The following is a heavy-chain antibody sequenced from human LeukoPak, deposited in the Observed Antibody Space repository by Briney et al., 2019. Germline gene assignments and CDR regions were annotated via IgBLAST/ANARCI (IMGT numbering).Heavy chain of an antibody. CDR3: ARAGSGRYYYYMDV. Sequence: ASVKVSCKASGYTFAIYGISWVRLAPGQGLEWMGWISSDNGYTNYAQKFQGRVTMTTDTSTNTAYMELRSLRSDDTAVYYCARAGSGRYYYYMDVWGKGTTVTVSS. J-gene: IGHJ6*03. D-gene: IGHD3-10*01. CDR2: ISSDNGYT. CDR1: GYTFAIYG. V-gene: IGHV1-18*04.